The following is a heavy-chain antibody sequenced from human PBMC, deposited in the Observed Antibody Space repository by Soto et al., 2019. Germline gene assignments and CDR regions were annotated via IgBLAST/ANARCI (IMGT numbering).Heavy chain of an antibody. CDR2: IYYSGST. J-gene: IGHJ5*02. CDR3: ARDWVALPNWFDP. D-gene: IGHD2-15*01. Sequence: QVQLQESGPGLVKPSQTLSLTCTVSGGSISSGGYYWSWIRQHPGKGLEWIGYIYYSGSTYSNPSLKSRVTISVDTSKDQFSLKLSSVTAADTAVYYCARDWVALPNWFDPWGQGTLVTVSS. V-gene: IGHV4-31*03. CDR1: GGSISSGGYY.